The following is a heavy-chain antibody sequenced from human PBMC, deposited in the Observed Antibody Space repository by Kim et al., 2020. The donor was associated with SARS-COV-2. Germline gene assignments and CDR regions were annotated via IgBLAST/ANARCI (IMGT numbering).Heavy chain of an antibody. J-gene: IGHJ4*02. CDR2: IYPGDSDT. V-gene: IGHV5-51*01. Sequence: GESLKISCKGFGYTFSNYWIVWFRQMPGKGLEWMGIIYPGDSDTRVSGPFQGQVTISADKSVDTAYLQWSSLKTSDTAMYYCARHLETGISGSYSYFDYWGQGTQVTVSS. CDR1: GYTFSNYW. CDR3: ARHLETGISGSYSYFDY. D-gene: IGHD3-10*01.